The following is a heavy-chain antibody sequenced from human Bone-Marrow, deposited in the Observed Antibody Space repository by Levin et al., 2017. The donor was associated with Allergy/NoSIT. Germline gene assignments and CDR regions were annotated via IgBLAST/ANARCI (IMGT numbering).Heavy chain of an antibody. CDR1: GFTFNSYA. J-gene: IGHJ4*02. Sequence: PGGSLRLSCAASGFTFNSYALSWVRQAPGKGLEWVSAISGSGSSTYYADSVKGRFTISRDNSKTTLYLQMNSLRAEDTAVDYCAKGAGWVAGAVALIWGQGTLVTVSS. V-gene: IGHV3-23*01. D-gene: IGHD6-19*01. CDR2: ISGSGSST. CDR3: AKGAGWVAGAVALI.